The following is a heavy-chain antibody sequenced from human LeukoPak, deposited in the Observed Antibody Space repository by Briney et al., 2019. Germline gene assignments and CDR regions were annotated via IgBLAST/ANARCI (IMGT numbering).Heavy chain of an antibody. CDR1: GYTFTRYA. D-gene: IGHD3-22*01. CDR2: INTNTGNP. CDR3: ARVWADTPLNSYYYDSSGYDELDY. V-gene: IGHV7-4-1*04. J-gene: IGHJ4*02. Sequence: ASVKVSCKASGYTFTRYAMNWVRQAPGQGLEWMGWINTNTGNPTYAQDFTGRFVFSLDTSVSMAYLQISSLKAEDTAVYYCARVWADTPLNSYYYDSSGYDELDYWGQGTLVTVSS.